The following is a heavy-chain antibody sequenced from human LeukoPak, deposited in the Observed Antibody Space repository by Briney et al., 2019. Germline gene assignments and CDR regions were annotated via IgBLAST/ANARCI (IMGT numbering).Heavy chain of an antibody. Sequence: GESLKISCKGSGYSFTSYWISWVRQMPGKGLEWIGIIYPGDSDTRYSPSFQGQVTISADKSISTAYLQWSSLKASDTAMYYCASPFSSSSTQHWGPGTLVTVSS. CDR2: IYPGDSDT. V-gene: IGHV5-51*01. CDR3: ASPFSSSSTQH. CDR1: GYSFTSYW. J-gene: IGHJ1*01. D-gene: IGHD6-6*01.